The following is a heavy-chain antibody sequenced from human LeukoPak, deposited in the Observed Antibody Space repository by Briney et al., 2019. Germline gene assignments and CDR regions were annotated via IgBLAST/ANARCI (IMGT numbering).Heavy chain of an antibody. V-gene: IGHV3-66*01. CDR2: IYSGGST. D-gene: IGHD2-2*01. CDR1: GFTFSSNY. J-gene: IGHJ6*04. Sequence: PGGSLRLSCAASGFTFSSNYMSWVRQAPGKGLEWVSVIYSGGSTYYSDSVKGRFTISRDNSKNTLYLQMNSLTAEDTAVYYCAKDTVRYIVVVPALPTVWGKGTTVTISS. CDR3: AKDTVRYIVVVPALPTV.